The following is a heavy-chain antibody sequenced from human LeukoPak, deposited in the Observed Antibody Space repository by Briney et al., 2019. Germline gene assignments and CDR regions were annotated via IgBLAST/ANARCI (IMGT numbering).Heavy chain of an antibody. CDR3: ARQSVSSGPPIDY. Sequence: GESLKISCKGSGYSFTNYWIGWVRQMPGKGLEWMGIIYPGDSDTRYSPSFQGQVTISADKSLSTAYLQWSSLKASDTAMYYCARQSVSSGPPIDYWGQGTLVTVSS. J-gene: IGHJ4*02. CDR2: IYPGDSDT. CDR1: GYSFTNYW. D-gene: IGHD3-22*01. V-gene: IGHV5-51*01.